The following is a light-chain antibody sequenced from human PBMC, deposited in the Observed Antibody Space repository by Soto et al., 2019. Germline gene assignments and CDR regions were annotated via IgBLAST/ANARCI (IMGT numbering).Light chain of an antibody. Sequence: QSALTQPASVSGSPGQSITISCTGTSSDVGSYNLVSWYQQHPGKAPKLMIYEGTKRPSGVSNRLSGSKSGNTASLTISGLQAEDEADYYCSSYTSSSTYVFGPGTKGTVL. CDR3: SSYTSSSTYV. J-gene: IGLJ1*01. V-gene: IGLV2-14*02. CDR1: SSDVGSYNL. CDR2: EGT.